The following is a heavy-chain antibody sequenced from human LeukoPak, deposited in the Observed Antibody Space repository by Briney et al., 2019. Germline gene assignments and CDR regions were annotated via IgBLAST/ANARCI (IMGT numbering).Heavy chain of an antibody. D-gene: IGHD3-10*01. Sequence: ASVKVSCKASGYAFGTYFIHWMRHAPGQGLEWLGRIDPSRGWTHLPRKFQGRVTVTRDTSTTTVDMELSSLTSEDTALYYCVREMDGGDFDCWGQGTLVTVSS. CDR1: GYAFGTYF. V-gene: IGHV1-46*01. CDR3: VREMDGGDFDC. J-gene: IGHJ4*02. CDR2: IDPSRGWT.